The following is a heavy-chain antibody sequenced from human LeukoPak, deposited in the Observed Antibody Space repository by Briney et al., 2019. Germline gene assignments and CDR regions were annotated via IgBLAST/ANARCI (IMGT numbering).Heavy chain of an antibody. D-gene: IGHD3-22*01. Sequence: GGSLRLSCAASGFTFSSCAMNWVRQAPGKGLEWVSGISGSGGITHYADSVRGRFTTSRDNSKNTLHLQMNSLRAEDTAVYYCAKDPTDFDSSGQTYFDYWGQGTLVTVSS. CDR2: ISGSGGIT. CDR3: AKDPTDFDSSGQTYFDY. CDR1: GFTFSSCA. V-gene: IGHV3-23*01. J-gene: IGHJ4*02.